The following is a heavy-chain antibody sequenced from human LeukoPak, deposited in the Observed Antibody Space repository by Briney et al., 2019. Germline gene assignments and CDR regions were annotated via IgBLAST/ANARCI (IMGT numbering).Heavy chain of an antibody. CDR3: AREEEYYYDSS. CDR1: GGSFSGYY. J-gene: IGHJ4*02. V-gene: IGHV4-34*01. D-gene: IGHD3-22*01. Sequence: PSETQSLTCAVYGGSFSGYYWSWIRQPPGKGLEWIGEINHSGSTNYNPSLKSRVTISVDTSKNQFSLKLSSVTAADTAVYYCAREEEYYYDSSWGQGTLVTVSS. CDR2: INHSGST.